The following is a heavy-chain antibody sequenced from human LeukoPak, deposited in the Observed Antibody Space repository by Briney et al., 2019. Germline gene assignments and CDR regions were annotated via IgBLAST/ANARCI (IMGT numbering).Heavy chain of an antibody. V-gene: IGHV1-69*13. D-gene: IGHD6-19*01. CDR3: AREAAGFRDAFDI. J-gene: IGHJ3*02. Sequence: SVKVSCKASGDTFSSYAISWVRQAPGQGLEWMGGIIPIFGTANYAQKFQGGVTITADESTSTAYMELSSLRSEDTAVYYCAREAAGFRDAFDIWGQGTMVTVSS. CDR2: IIPIFGTA. CDR1: GDTFSSYA.